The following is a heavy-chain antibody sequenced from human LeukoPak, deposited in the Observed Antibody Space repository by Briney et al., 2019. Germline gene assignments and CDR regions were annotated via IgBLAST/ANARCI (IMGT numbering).Heavy chain of an antibody. CDR2: IYYSGST. CDR1: GGSISSNY. J-gene: IGHJ4*02. CDR3: ARSPYCGGDCHPPGWYFDY. D-gene: IGHD2-21*02. V-gene: IGHV4-59*01. Sequence: PSENLSFTSAVSGGSISSNYWSWIRQPPGHGLEWIGNIYYSGSTNYNPSLKSRVTISVDTSKNQFSLKLSSVTAADTAVYYCARSPYCGGDCHPPGWYFDYWGQGTLVTVSS.